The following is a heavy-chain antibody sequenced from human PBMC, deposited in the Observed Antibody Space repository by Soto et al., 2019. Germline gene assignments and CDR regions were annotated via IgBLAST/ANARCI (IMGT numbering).Heavy chain of an antibody. V-gene: IGHV3-74*01. D-gene: IGHD1-1*01. CDR1: GFTFSSYA. J-gene: IGHJ6*02. CDR3: ARGSPQLKYGMDV. CDR2: INIDGSST. Sequence: GGSLRLSCAASGFTFSSYAMTWVRQAPGKGLVWVSRINIDGSSTSYADSVNGRFTISRDNAKNTLYLQMNSLRAEDTAVYYCARGSPQLKYGMDVWGQGTTVTVSS.